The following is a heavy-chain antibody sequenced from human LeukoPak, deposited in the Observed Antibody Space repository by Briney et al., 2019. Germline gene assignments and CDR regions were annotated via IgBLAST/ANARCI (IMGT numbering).Heavy chain of an antibody. Sequence: PGGSLRLPCAASGFTFSSYSMNWVRQAPGKGLEWVANIKQDGSEKYYVDSVKGRFTISRDNAKNSLYLQMNSLRAEDTAVYYCARVQDFWSGYRGPFDYWGQGTLVTVSS. CDR1: GFTFSSYS. J-gene: IGHJ4*02. CDR2: IKQDGSEK. V-gene: IGHV3-7*01. D-gene: IGHD3-3*01. CDR3: ARVQDFWSGYRGPFDY.